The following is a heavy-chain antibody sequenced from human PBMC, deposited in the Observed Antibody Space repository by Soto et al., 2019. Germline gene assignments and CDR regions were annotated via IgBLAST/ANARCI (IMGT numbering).Heavy chain of an antibody. D-gene: IGHD2-8*02. J-gene: IGHJ5*02. Sequence: PSETLSLTCAVSGASIGSGGWWSWVRQPPGKGLEWIAEIFHDGSTNYSPSLKSRVTISVDKSQNQFSLNVYSVTAADTAVYYCARHEGWTGPDQWGQGXLVTVSS. CDR3: ARHEGWTGPDQ. CDR2: IFHDGST. V-gene: IGHV4-4*02. CDR1: GASIGSGGW.